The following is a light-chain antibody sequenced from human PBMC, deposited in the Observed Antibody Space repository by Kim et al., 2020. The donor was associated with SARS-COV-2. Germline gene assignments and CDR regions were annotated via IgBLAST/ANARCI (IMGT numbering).Light chain of an antibody. CDR2: GNS. CDR3: QSYDSSLSCWV. CDR1: SSNIGGGYD. V-gene: IGLV1-40*01. J-gene: IGLJ3*02. Sequence: QSVLTQPPSVSGTPGQRVTISCTGSSSNIGGGYDVHWYQQLPATATHLLIFGNSNPPSGVPERFGGYTYGTSAFPVITRRQDEDEADYYCQSYDSSLSCWVFGGGTQLTVL.